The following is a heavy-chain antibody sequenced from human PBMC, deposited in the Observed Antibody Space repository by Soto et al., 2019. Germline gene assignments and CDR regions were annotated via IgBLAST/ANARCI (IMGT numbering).Heavy chain of an antibody. D-gene: IGHD3-22*01. V-gene: IGHV3-53*01. CDR1: GFTVSSNY. CDR2: IYSGGST. Sequence: GGSLRLSCAASGFTVSSNYMSWVRQAPGKGLEWVSVIYSGGSTYYADSVKGRFTISRDNSKNTLYLQMNSLRAEDTAVYYCARDSPNYYDSSCQPYFDYGMDVWGQGTTVTVSS. J-gene: IGHJ6*02. CDR3: ARDSPNYYDSSCQPYFDYGMDV.